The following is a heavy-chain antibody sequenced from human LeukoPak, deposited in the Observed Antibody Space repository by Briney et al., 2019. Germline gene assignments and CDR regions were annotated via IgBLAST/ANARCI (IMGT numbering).Heavy chain of an antibody. CDR3: ARDSPPAYCSGGGCYFDY. Sequence: SGTLSLTCAVSGGSISSSNWWSWVRQPPGKGLEWIGEIYHSGSTDYNPSLKSRVTISKDTSKNEFSLKLSSVTAADTAVYYCARDSPPAYCSGGGCYFDYWGQGTLVTVSS. J-gene: IGHJ4*02. V-gene: IGHV4-4*02. D-gene: IGHD2-15*01. CDR1: GGSISSSNW. CDR2: IYHSGST.